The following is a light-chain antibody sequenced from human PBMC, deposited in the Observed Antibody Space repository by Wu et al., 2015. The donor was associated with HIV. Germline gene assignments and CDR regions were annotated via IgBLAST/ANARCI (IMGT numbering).Light chain of an antibody. V-gene: IGKV3-15*01. CDR1: QSISSN. J-gene: IGKJ1*01. CDR3: QQYNDWPRT. Sequence: EIVMTQSPATLSVSPGERVTLSCRASQSISSNLAWYQQNPGQAPRLLIYGASARAAGVPARFSGSGSGTEFTLTISSMQSEDFAVYYCQQYNDWPRTFGQGTKVETK. CDR2: GAS.